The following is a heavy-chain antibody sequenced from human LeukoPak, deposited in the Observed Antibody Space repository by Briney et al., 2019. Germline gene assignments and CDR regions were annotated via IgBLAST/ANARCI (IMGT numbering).Heavy chain of an antibody. CDR2: ISYDGSNK. CDR1: GLTFSSYG. CDR3: AKDSIVYYYYYMDV. Sequence: GGSLRLSCAASGLTFSSYGMHWVRQAPNRGLEGVAVISYDGSNKYYADSVKGRFTISRDKSKNTLYLHMNSLRAEDTAVYYCAKDSIVYYYYYMDVWGKGTTVTVSS. J-gene: IGHJ6*03. D-gene: IGHD3-16*02. V-gene: IGHV3-30*18.